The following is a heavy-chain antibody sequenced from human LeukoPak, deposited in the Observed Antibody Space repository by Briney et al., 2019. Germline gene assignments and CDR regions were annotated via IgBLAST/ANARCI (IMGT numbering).Heavy chain of an antibody. CDR1: GGSISSSGYY. CDR2: IYYSGST. D-gene: IGHD5-18*01. V-gene: IGHV4-39*01. Sequence: SETLSLTCNVSGGSISSSGYYWGWIRQPPGKGLEWIGSIYYSGSTYYNPSLKSRVTISVDTSKNQFSLKLSSVTAADTAMYYCARKAYTAMAARHHTTLDYWGQGTLVTVSS. J-gene: IGHJ4*02. CDR3: ARKAYTAMAARHHTTLDY.